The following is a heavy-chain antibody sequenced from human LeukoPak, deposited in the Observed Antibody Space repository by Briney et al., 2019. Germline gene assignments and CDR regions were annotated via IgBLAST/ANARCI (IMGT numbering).Heavy chain of an antibody. CDR2: ISNNGNL. J-gene: IGHJ4*02. D-gene: IGHD5-12*01. Sequence: GGCLRLSCAASGFFFSAYSMNWVRQAPGKGLEWVSSISNNGNLFYADSVRGRFTISRDNTKNLLYLQMNSLRAEDTAVYYCARGYSGYDYGDYWGQGTLVTVSS. CDR3: ARGYSGYDYGDY. CDR1: GFFFSAYS. V-gene: IGHV3-69-1*01.